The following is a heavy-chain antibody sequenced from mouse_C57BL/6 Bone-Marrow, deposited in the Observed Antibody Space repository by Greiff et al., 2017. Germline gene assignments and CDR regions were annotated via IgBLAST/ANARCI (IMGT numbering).Heavy chain of an antibody. J-gene: IGHJ1*03. CDR2: IYPRDGST. V-gene: IGHV1-85*01. Sequence: QVQLQQSGPELVKPGASVKLSCKASAYPFTGSDLTWVKRRPGQGLEGIGWIYPRDGSTKYNEKFKGKATLTVDTSSSTAYMELHSLTSEDSAVYFCARLEFDGSSGDWYFDVWGTGTTVTVSS. CDR1: AYPFTGSD. D-gene: IGHD1-1*01. CDR3: ARLEFDGSSGDWYFDV.